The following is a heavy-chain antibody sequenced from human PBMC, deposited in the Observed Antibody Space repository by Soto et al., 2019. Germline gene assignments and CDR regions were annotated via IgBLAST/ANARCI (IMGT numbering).Heavy chain of an antibody. Sequence: PXGTLSLTCTVSGGSISSYYWSWIRQPSGKGLEWIGRIYTSGSTYYADSVKGRFTISRDNSKNSLYLQMNSLRTEDTALYYCAKDAPPKYCSSTSCLYGMDVWGQGTTVTVSS. CDR1: GGSISSYY. CDR3: AKDAPPKYCSSTSCLYGMDV. D-gene: IGHD2-2*01. CDR2: IYTSGST. J-gene: IGHJ6*02. V-gene: IGHV4-4*07.